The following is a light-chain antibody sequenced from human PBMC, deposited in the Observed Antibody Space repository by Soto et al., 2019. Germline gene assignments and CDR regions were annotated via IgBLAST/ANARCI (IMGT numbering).Light chain of an antibody. CDR1: SSNIGAGYD. J-gene: IGLJ2*01. CDR2: VNN. Sequence: QSVLTQPPSVSGAPGQRVTISCTGSSSNIGAGYDVHWYQQLPGTAPKLLIYVNNNRPSGVPDRFSGSRSGTSASLAITGLHAEDEADYFCQSYDSSLSGCVVFGGGTKLTV. V-gene: IGLV1-40*01. CDR3: QSYDSSLSGCVV.